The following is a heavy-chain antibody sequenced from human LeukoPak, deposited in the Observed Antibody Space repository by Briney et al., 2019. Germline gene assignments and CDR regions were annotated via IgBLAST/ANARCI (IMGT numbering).Heavy chain of an antibody. Sequence: GGSLRLSCTASGFTFGDYAMSWVRQAPGKGLGWVGFIRSKAYGGTREYAESVQGRFSISRDDSKSIDYQQMNSLKTEDTAGYYCTRASNYDLGYLHYWRQGTLVTVPS. CDR3: TRASNYDLGYLHY. CDR1: GFTFGDYA. CDR2: IRSKAYGGTR. V-gene: IGHV3-49*04. D-gene: IGHD4-11*01. J-gene: IGHJ4*02.